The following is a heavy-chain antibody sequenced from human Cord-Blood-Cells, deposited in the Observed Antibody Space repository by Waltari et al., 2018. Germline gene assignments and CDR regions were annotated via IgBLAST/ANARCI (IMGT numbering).Heavy chain of an antibody. CDR3: ARGGYYDSSGYYDY. V-gene: IGHV4-38-2*01. D-gene: IGHD3-22*01. Sequence: QVQLQESGPGLVKPSETLSLTCAVSGYSISSGYYWGWIRQPPGKGLEWIGSIYHSGSTYYTPSLKSRVTISVDTSKNQFSLKLSSVTAADTAVYYCARGGYYDSSGYYDYWGQGTLVTVSS. CDR1: GYSISSGYY. CDR2: IYHSGST. J-gene: IGHJ4*02.